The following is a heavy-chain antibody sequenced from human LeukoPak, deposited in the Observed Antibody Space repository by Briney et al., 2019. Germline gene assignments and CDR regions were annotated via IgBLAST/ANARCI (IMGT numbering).Heavy chain of an antibody. CDR3: AKDHAGSGRAFEY. D-gene: IGHD3-10*01. CDR1: GFNFRMSG. CDR2: MSSDGIKS. V-gene: IGHV3-30*04. J-gene: IGHJ4*02. Sequence: PGTSLRLSCATSGFNFRMSGVHWVRQARGKGLEWVALMSSDGIKSYYADSVKGRFTVSRDTSKDIVYLQMNSLSADDTGIYFCAKDHAGSGRAFEYWGQGTLLTVSS.